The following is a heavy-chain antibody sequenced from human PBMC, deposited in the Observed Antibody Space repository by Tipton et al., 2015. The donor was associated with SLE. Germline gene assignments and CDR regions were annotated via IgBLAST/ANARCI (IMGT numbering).Heavy chain of an antibody. Sequence: TLSLTCAVYGVPFSGYYWSWIRQPPGQGLEWIGEINHSGSTNQNTSLKSRVTISVDASKNNFSLKLSSVTAADTAVYYCARRPDGFDIWGQGTMVIVSS. V-gene: IGHV4-34*01. J-gene: IGHJ3*02. CDR2: INHSGST. CDR3: ARRPDGFDI. CDR1: GVPFSGYY.